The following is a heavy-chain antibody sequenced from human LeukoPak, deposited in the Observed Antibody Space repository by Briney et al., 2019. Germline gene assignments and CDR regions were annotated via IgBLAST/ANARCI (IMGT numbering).Heavy chain of an antibody. D-gene: IGHD6-13*01. CDR1: GGSISSGGYY. CDR2: IYYSGST. V-gene: IGHV4-61*08. Sequence: SQTLSLTCTVSGGSISSGGYYWSWIRQPPGKGLEWIGYIYYSGSTNYNPSLKSRVTISVDTSKNQFSLKLSSVTAADTAVYYCARLARYSSSWYIDYWGQGTLVTVSS. CDR3: ARLARYSSSWYIDY. J-gene: IGHJ4*02.